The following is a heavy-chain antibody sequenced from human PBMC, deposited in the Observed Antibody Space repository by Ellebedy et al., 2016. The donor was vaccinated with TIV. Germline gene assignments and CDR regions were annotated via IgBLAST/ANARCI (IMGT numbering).Heavy chain of an antibody. CDR1: GFTFSSYE. CDR2: ISGDGGST. D-gene: IGHD5-18*01. J-gene: IGHJ4*02. Sequence: LSLTCAASGFTFSSYEMNWVRQAPGKGLEWVSLISGDGGSTYYADSVKGRFTISRDNSKNSLYLQMNGLRTEDTALYYCAKDGGSFTWIQLWLPDYWGQGTLVTVSS. CDR3: AKDGGSFTWIQLWLPDY. V-gene: IGHV3-43*02.